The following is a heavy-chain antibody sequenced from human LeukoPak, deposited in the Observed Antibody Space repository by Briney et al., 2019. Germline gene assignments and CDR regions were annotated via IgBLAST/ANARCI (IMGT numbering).Heavy chain of an antibody. CDR2: ISYDGSNK. Sequence: PGGSLRLSCAASGFTFSSYAMHWVRQAPGKGLEWVSVISYDGSNKYYADSVKGRFTISRDNSKNTLYLQMSSLRAEDTAVYYCARLVITTTTEFDYWGQGTLVTVSS. CDR3: ARLVITTTTEFDY. CDR1: GFTFSSYA. V-gene: IGHV3-30*04. D-gene: IGHD3-22*01. J-gene: IGHJ4*02.